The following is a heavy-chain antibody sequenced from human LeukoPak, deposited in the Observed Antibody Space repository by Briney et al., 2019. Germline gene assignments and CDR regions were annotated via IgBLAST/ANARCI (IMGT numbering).Heavy chain of an antibody. CDR1: GGSISSYY. Sequence: SETLSLTCTVAGGSISSYYWSWIREPAGKGLEWIGRIYTSGSTNYNPSLKSRVTMSVDTSKNQFSLKLSSVTAADTAVYYCARDYSVIDAFDNWGQGTMVTVSS. D-gene: IGHD2-21*01. CDR3: ARDYSVIDAFDN. J-gene: IGHJ3*02. CDR2: IYTSGST. V-gene: IGHV4-4*07.